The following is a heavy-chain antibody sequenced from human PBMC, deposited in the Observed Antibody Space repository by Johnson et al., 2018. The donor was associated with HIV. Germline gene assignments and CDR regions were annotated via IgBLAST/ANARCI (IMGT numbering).Heavy chain of an antibody. V-gene: IGHV3-30*19. D-gene: IGHD1-26*01. CDR3: ARDRSPYSRVSLGGI. Sequence: QVQLVESGGGLVQPGRSLRLSCAASGFTFSSYAMHWVRQAPGKGLEWVSVISYDGSNKYYADSVKGRITVSRDNSKNTLSLQMDSLRPEDTAVYYCARDRSPYSRVSLGGIWGQGTMVTVSS. CDR1: GFTFSSYA. J-gene: IGHJ3*02. CDR2: ISYDGSNK.